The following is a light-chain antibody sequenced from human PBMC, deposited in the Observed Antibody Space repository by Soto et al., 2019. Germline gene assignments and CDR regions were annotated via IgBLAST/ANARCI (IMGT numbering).Light chain of an antibody. J-gene: IGKJ1*01. V-gene: IGKV3-15*01. CDR2: DAS. Sequence: EIVLTQSPGTLSLSPGERATLSCRASQSVRTTVAWYQQRPGQAPRLLIYDASTRATGVPARFSGGGSGTDFPLTVSSVQSEDFGIYYCQQYTDWPTTFGQGTKVDIK. CDR1: QSVRTT. CDR3: QQYTDWPTT.